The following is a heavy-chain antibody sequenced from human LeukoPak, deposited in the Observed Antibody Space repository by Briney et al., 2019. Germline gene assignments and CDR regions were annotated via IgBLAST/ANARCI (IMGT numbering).Heavy chain of an antibody. J-gene: IGHJ4*02. CDR1: GFIFSSYS. Sequence: PGGSLRLSCAASGFIFSSYSMNWVRQAPGKGLEWISYISGSSSTIYYADSVKGRFTISRDNAKNSLYLQMNSLRAEDTAVYYCAKQGAGIRDWGQGTLVTVSS. D-gene: IGHD6-19*01. CDR2: ISGSSSTI. V-gene: IGHV3-48*01. CDR3: AKQGAGIRD.